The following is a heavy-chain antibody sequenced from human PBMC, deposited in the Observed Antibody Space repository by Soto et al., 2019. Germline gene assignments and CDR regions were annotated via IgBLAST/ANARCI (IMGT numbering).Heavy chain of an antibody. CDR2: IPSKTHTYAT. CDR3: ARQHLDVPVASAIDY. Sequence: EVQLVESGGGLVQPGGSLKLSCAASGFTFSGSTIHWVSQTSGKGLEWVGRIPSKTHTYATAYAASVKGRFTISRDDSKNTAYLQMNSLKTEDTAVYYCARQHLDVPVASAIDYWGQGTLVTVSS. CDR1: GFTFSGST. J-gene: IGHJ4*02. D-gene: IGHD6-19*01. V-gene: IGHV3-73*02.